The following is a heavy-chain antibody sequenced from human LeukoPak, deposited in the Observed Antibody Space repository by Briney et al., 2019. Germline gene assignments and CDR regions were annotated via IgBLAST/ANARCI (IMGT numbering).Heavy chain of an antibody. V-gene: IGHV4-34*01. CDR2: INHSGST. CDR3: ARRRVNYAPGY. CDR1: GGAFSDYH. D-gene: IGHD5-24*01. J-gene: IGHJ4*02. Sequence: PSETLSLTCAVYGGAFSDYHWAWIRQPPGKGLEWIGEINHSGSTSYNPSLKSRVTISVDTSKNQFSLKLSSVTAADTAVYYCARRRVNYAPGYWGQGTLVTVSS.